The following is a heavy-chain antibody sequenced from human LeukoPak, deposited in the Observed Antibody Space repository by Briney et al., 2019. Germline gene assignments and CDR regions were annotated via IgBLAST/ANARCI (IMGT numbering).Heavy chain of an antibody. J-gene: IGHJ3*02. D-gene: IGHD2-2*02. CDR2: INHSGST. Sequence: PSETLSLTCAVYGGSFSGYYWSWIRQPPGKGLEWIGEINHSGSTNYNPSLKSRVTISVDTSKNQFSLKLSSVTAADTAVYYCAREAGYCSSTSCYRGAFDIWGQGTMVTVSS. CDR3: AREAGYCSSTSCYRGAFDI. V-gene: IGHV4-34*01. CDR1: GGSFSGYY.